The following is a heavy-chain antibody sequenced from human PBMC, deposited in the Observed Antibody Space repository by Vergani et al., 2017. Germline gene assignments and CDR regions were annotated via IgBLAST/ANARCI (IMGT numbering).Heavy chain of an antibody. D-gene: IGHD6-6*01. V-gene: IGHV3-23*04. CDR1: GFTFSNAW. CDR3: AKGSGSSPWDYGMDV. Sequence: EVQLVESGGGLVKPGGSLRLSCAASGFTFSNAWMSWVRQAPGQGLEWVSAISGSGGSTYYADSVKGRFTISRDNTQNTLYLQMNSLRDEDTAVYYCAKGSGSSPWDYGMDVWGQGTTVTVSS. J-gene: IGHJ6*02. CDR2: ISGSGGST.